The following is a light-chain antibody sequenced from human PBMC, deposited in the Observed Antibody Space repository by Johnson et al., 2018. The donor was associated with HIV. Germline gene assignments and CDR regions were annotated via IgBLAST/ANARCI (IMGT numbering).Light chain of an antibody. CDR2: DNN. CDR1: SSNIGNND. V-gene: IGLV1-51*01. Sequence: QSVLTQPPSVSAAPGQKVTISCSGSSSNIGNNDVSWYQQLPGTAPKVLIYDNNKRPSGIPDRFSGSKSGTSATLGITGLQTGDEADYYCGTWDSSLSAGVFGAGTKVTVL. CDR3: GTWDSSLSAGV. J-gene: IGLJ1*01.